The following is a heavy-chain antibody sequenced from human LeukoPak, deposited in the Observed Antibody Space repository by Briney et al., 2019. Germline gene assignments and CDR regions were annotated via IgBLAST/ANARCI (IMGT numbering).Heavy chain of an antibody. J-gene: IGHJ6*03. CDR1: RFTLSSYS. CDR2: ISSSSSTI. D-gene: IGHD1-26*01. V-gene: IGHV3-48*01. CDR3: AREGWELPFYNYYYMDV. Sequence: GGSLRLSCAASRFTLSSYSMNWVRQAPGKGLEWVSYISSSSSTIFYADSVKGRFTISRDNAKNSLYLQMNSLRAEDTAVYYCAREGWELPFYNYYYMDVWGKGTTVTVSS.